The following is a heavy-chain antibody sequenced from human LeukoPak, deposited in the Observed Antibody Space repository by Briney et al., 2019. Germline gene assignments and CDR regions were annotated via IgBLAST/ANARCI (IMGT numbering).Heavy chain of an antibody. J-gene: IGHJ4*02. CDR3: ASASRYCSSTSCYVGGKDY. V-gene: IGHV3-30*03. CDR2: ISYDGSNK. Sequence: GGSLRLPCAASGFTFSSYGMHWVRQAPGKGLEWVAVISYDGSNKYYADSVKGRFTISRDNSKNTLYLQMNSLRAEDTAVYYCASASRYCSSTSCYVGGKDYWGQGTLVTVSS. D-gene: IGHD2-2*01. CDR1: GFTFSSYG.